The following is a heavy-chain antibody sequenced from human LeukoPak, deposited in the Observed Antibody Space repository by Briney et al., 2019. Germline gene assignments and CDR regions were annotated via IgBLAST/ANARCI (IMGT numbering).Heavy chain of an antibody. Sequence: GGSLRLSCAASGFTFSSYAMHWVRQAPGKGLEWVAVISYDGSNKYYADSVKGRFTISRDIAKNSLSLQMNSLRAEDTAVYYCARDQGYYMDVWGKGTTVTVSS. CDR3: ARDQGYYMDV. J-gene: IGHJ6*03. CDR2: ISYDGSNK. CDR1: GFTFSSYA. V-gene: IGHV3-30-3*01.